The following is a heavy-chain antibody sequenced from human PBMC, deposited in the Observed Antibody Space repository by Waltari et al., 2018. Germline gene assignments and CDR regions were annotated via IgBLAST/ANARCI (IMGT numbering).Heavy chain of an antibody. D-gene: IGHD2-15*01. V-gene: IGHV4-39*07. Sequence: QLQLQESGPGLVKPSETLSLTCTVSGGSISSSSYYWGWLRQPPGKGLEWIGSIYYSGSTYYNPSLKSRVTISVDTSKNQFSLKLSSVTAADTAVYYCARRPGGIEGYYFDYWGQGTLVTVSS. CDR3: ARRPGGIEGYYFDY. J-gene: IGHJ4*02. CDR1: GGSISSSSYY. CDR2: IYYSGST.